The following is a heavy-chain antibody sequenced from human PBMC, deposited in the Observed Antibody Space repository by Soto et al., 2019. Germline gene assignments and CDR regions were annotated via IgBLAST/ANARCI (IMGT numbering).Heavy chain of an antibody. V-gene: IGHV1-8*01. Sequence: QVQLVQSGAEVKKPGASVKVSCKDSGYTFTSYDINWVRQATGQGLEWMGWMNPNSGNTGYAQKFQGRVTMTRNTSISTADMELSSLRSEDTAVYYFARSLVPAAMPATGWFDPWGQGTLATVSS. CDR3: ARSLVPAAMPATGWFDP. CDR2: MNPNSGNT. D-gene: IGHD2-2*01. CDR1: GYTFTSYD. J-gene: IGHJ5*02.